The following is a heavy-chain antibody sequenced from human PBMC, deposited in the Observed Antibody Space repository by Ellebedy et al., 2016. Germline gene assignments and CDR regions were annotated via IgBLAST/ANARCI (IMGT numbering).Heavy chain of an antibody. V-gene: IGHV3-48*02. CDR1: GFTLSSYS. CDR2: ISSSSRTI. CDR3: ARFGFGEYRSYFFDH. J-gene: IGHJ4*02. D-gene: IGHD3-10*01. Sequence: GESLKISCAASGFTLSSYSMNWVRQAPGKGLEWVSYISSSSRTIHYADSVKGRFTIFRDNAKYSLYLQMNSLRDEDTAVYYSARFGFGEYRSYFFDHWGQGTLVTVSS.